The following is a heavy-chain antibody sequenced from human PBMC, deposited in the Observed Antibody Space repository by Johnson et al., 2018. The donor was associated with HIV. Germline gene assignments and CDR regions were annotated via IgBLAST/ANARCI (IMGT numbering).Heavy chain of an antibody. V-gene: IGHV3-30*04. CDR3: AREDTPLGSPHEGDPFDV. Sequence: QVQLVESGGGLVQPGGSLRLSCAASGFTFNSYAMHWVRQAPGKGLEWVAVISYDGSNKYYADSVKGRFTISRDNVKNSLYLQMNSLRAEDTAVYFCAREDTPLGSPHEGDPFDVWGQGTMVTVSS. D-gene: IGHD3-16*01. J-gene: IGHJ3*01. CDR1: GFTFNSYA. CDR2: ISYDGSNK.